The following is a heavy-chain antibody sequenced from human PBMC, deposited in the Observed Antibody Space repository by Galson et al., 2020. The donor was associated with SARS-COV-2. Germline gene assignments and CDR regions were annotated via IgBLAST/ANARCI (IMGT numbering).Heavy chain of an antibody. V-gene: IGHV5-51*01. CDR2: IYPGDSDT. CDR1: GYSFTSYW. D-gene: IGHD6-19*01. Sequence: KIGESLKISCKGSGYSFTSYWIGWVRQMPGKGLEWMGIIYPGDSDTRYSPSFQGQVTISADKSISTAYLQWSSLKASDTAMYYCARLLFRSAVAQVGPNRYYYYYGMDVWGQGTTVTVSS. J-gene: IGHJ6*02. CDR3: ARLLFRSAVAQVGPNRYYYYYGMDV.